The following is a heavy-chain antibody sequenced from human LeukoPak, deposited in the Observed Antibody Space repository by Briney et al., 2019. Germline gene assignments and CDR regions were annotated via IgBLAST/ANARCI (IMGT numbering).Heavy chain of an antibody. D-gene: IGHD3-22*01. V-gene: IGHV4-59*01. CDR3: ASATLSGDYYDSSGYYPPNAFDI. Sequence: SETLSLTCTVSGGSISSYYWGWIRQPPGKGLEWIGYIYYSGSTNYNPSLESRVTISVDTSKNQFSLKLSSVTAADTAVYYCASATLSGDYYDSSGYYPPNAFDIWGQGTMVTVSS. CDR1: GGSISSYY. J-gene: IGHJ3*02. CDR2: IYYSGST.